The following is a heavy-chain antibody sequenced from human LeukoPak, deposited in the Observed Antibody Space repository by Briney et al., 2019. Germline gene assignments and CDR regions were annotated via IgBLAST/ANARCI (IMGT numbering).Heavy chain of an antibody. Sequence: SQTLSLTCAVSGGSISSGGYSWSWIRQPPGKGLEWIGYIYHSGSTYYNPSLKSRVTISVDRSKNQFSLKLSSVTAADTAVYYCARVGSPLVFDYWGRGTLVTVSS. CDR2: IYHSGST. J-gene: IGHJ4*02. D-gene: IGHD6-19*01. CDR1: GGSISSGGYS. V-gene: IGHV4-30-2*01. CDR3: ARVGSPLVFDY.